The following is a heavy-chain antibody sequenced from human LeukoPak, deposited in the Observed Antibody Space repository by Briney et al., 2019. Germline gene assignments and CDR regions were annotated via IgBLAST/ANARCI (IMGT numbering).Heavy chain of an antibody. J-gene: IGHJ4*02. Sequence: SETLSLTCTVSGGSISSSSYYWGWIRQPPGKGLEWIGSIYYSGSTYYNPSLKSRVTISVDTSKNQFSLKLSSVTAADTAVYYCARDLRPGTYYYDSSGYSYFDYWGQGTLVTVSS. CDR3: ARDLRPGTYYYDSSGYSYFDY. V-gene: IGHV4-39*07. CDR2: IYYSGST. D-gene: IGHD3-22*01. CDR1: GGSISSSSYY.